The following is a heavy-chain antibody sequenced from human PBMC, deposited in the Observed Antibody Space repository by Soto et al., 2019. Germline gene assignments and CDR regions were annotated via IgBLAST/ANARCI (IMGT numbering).Heavy chain of an antibody. V-gene: IGHV3-23*01. CDR3: ANAYNWDLVAPFEF. Sequence: SYAASGFTFNNYAMTRVRQAPGKGLEWVSTISGSGDSTYYADSVRGRFTISRDNSKNTVYLLLNSLRAEDTAIFYCANAYNWDLVAPFEFWGQGTMVTVSS. J-gene: IGHJ3*01. D-gene: IGHD1-7*01. CDR2: ISGSGDST. CDR1: GFTFNNYA.